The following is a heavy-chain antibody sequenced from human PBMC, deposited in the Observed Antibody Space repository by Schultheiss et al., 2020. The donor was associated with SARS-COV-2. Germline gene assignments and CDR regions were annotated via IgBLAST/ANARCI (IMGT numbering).Heavy chain of an antibody. CDR2: ISGSGGST. J-gene: IGHJ4*02. V-gene: IGHV3-23*01. CDR3: AKAMIVVADFDY. CDR1: GFTVSSNY. Sequence: GGSLRLSCAASGFTVSSNYMSWVRQAPGKGLEWVSAISGSGGSTYYADSVKGRFTISRDNSKNTLYLQMNSLRAEDTAVYYCAKAMIVVADFDYWGQGTLVTVSS. D-gene: IGHD3-22*01.